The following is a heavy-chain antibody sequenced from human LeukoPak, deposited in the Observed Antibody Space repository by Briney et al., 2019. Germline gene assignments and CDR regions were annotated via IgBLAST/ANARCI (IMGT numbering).Heavy chain of an antibody. CDR2: IYHSGNT. J-gene: IGHJ4*02. Sequence: PSETLSLTCTVSGYSISSGYYWGWVRQPPGKGLEWIGSIYHSGNTYYNPSLKSRVTISLDTSKNQFSLNLSSVTAADTAVYYCARVRVYGDYVLYFDYWGQGTLVTVSS. V-gene: IGHV4-38-2*02. CDR3: ARVRVYGDYVLYFDY. CDR1: GYSISSGYY. D-gene: IGHD4-17*01.